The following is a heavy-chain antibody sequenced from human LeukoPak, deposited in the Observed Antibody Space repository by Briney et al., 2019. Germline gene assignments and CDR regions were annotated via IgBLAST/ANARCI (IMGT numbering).Heavy chain of an antibody. V-gene: IGHV4-59*08. CDR2: IYYSGST. J-gene: IGHJ4*02. Sequence: PSETLSLTCTVSGGSISSYYWSWIRQPPGKGLEWIGCIYYSGSTNYNPSLKSRVTISVDTSKNQFSLKLSSVTAADTAVYYCARHEYSSGVIDYWGQGTLVTVSS. CDR3: ARHEYSSGVIDY. D-gene: IGHD6-19*01. CDR1: GGSISSYY.